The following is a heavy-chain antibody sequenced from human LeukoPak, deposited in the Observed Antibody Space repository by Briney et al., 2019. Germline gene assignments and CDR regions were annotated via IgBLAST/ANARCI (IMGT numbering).Heavy chain of an antibody. CDR1: GYTLTELS. CDR3: ATDFPPDCSSTSCPFDY. V-gene: IGHV1-24*01. J-gene: IGHJ4*02. D-gene: IGHD2-2*01. CDR2: FDPEDGES. Sequence: PGASVKVSCKVSGYTLTELSMHWVRQAPGKGLEWMGGFDPEDGESIYAQKFQGRVTMTEDTSTDTAYMELSSLRSEDTAVYYCATDFPPDCSSTSCPFDYWGQGTLVTVSS.